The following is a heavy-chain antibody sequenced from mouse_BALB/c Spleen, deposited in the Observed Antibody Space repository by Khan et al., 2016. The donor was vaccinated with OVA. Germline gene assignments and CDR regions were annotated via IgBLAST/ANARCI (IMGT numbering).Heavy chain of an antibody. CDR1: GYSITSGYA. J-gene: IGHJ4*01. V-gene: IGHV3-1*02. D-gene: IGHD2-1*01. CDR3: TRDGNYMDY. Sequence: EVQLQESGPDLVKPSQSLSLTCTVTGYSITSGYAWHWIRQFPGNKLEWMAYIYFSGSINYNPSLKSRISVPRDTSKNQFFLQLNSVTSEDTATYYCTRDGNYMDYWGQGTSVTVSS. CDR2: IYFSGSI.